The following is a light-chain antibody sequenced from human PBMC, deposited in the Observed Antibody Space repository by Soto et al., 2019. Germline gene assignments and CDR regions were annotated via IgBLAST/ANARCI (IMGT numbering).Light chain of an antibody. J-gene: IGKJ1*01. CDR1: QYINTR. V-gene: IGKV3-11*01. CDR3: HQRQSWPRT. Sequence: EIVLTQSPATLSSFPGDRVTLSCRASQYINTRLAWYQHRPGQAPRLLIDQTSIRAAGIPARFSASGSGTDFTLTISDVQPEDIALYYCHQRQSWPRTFGQGTKVDI. CDR2: QTS.